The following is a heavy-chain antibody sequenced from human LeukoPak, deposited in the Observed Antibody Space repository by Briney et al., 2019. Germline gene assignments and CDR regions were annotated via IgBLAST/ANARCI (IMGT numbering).Heavy chain of an antibody. J-gene: IGHJ6*03. CDR3: ARLAYCSNDVCYSNYYYSMDV. V-gene: IGHV5-51*01. D-gene: IGHD2-8*01. CDR2: IYSDDSDT. Sequence: GESLKISCKGSGYTFSSYWIGWVRQMPGKGLEWIGIIYSDDSDTRYSPSFQGHVTISADKSISTAYLQWSSLKASDTAMYYCARLAYCSNDVCYSNYYYSMDVWGKGTTVTVSS. CDR1: GYTFSSYW.